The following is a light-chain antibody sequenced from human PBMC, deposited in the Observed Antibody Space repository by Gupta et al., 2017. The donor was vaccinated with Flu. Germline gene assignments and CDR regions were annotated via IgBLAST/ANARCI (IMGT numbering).Light chain of an antibody. CDR2: DAS. CDR1: QDIINY. CDR3: QQYDNLPYT. V-gene: IGKV1-33*01. Sequence: GDRVTITCHASQDIINYLTWYQQKPGKAPNLLIYDASNLETGVPSRFRGSGSVTDFTFTISSLQPEDIATYYCQQYDNLPYTFGQGTKLEIK. J-gene: IGKJ2*01.